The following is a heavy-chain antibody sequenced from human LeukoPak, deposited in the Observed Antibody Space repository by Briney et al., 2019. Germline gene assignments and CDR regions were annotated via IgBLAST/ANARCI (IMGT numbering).Heavy chain of an antibody. CDR2: ISYDGSNK. CDR3: AKDESSLTTQWEAFDY. D-gene: IGHD1-26*01. V-gene: IGHV3-30*18. Sequence: GGSLRLSCAASGFTFSSYGMRWVRQAPGKGLEWVSAISYDGSNKYYAGSVKGRFTISRDNSKNTLYLQMNSLRAEDTAVYYCAKDESSLTTQWEAFDYWGQGTLVTVSS. CDR1: GFTFSSYG. J-gene: IGHJ4*02.